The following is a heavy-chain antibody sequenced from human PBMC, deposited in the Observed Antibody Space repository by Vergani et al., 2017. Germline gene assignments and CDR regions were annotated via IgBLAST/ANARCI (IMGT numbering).Heavy chain of an antibody. Sequence: QVQLQESGPGLVKPSETLSLTCPFSGCPLSSYYWSWIRQPPGKGLEWIGYIYYSGSTNYNPSLKGRVTISVDTSKNQFSLKLSSVTAADTAVYYCARNPYCGGDCYSDAFDIWGQGTMVTVSS. V-gene: IGHV4-59*01. J-gene: IGHJ3*02. CDR1: GCPLSSYY. CDR3: ARNPYCGGDCYSDAFDI. CDR2: IYYSGST. D-gene: IGHD2-21*02.